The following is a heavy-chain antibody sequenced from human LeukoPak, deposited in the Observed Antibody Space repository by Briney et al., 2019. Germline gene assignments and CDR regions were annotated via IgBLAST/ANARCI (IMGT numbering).Heavy chain of an antibody. CDR1: GYTFTTYT. CDR2: INGGNGNT. CDR3: TRTEWELPFDY. Sequence: GASVKVSCKTSGYTFTTYTIHWERQAPGQGLEWMGWINGGNGNTKYSQKFQGRVTITRDTSASTAYMEVSSLRSEDTAVYYCTRTEWELPFDYWGQGTLVTVSS. V-gene: IGHV1-3*01. J-gene: IGHJ4*02. D-gene: IGHD1-26*01.